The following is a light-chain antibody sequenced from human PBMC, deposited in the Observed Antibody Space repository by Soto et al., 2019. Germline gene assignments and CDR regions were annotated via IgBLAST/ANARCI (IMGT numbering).Light chain of an antibody. CDR1: QSVASNY. J-gene: IGKJ1*01. Sequence: EIVLTQSPGTLPLSPGERATLSCRASQSVASNYLAWYQQKPGQAPRLLIYSASGRATGIPDRFSGSGSGTDFTLTISRLEPEDFAVYYGQQYGSAPWTFGQGTKVEIK. V-gene: IGKV3-20*01. CDR3: QQYGSAPWT. CDR2: SAS.